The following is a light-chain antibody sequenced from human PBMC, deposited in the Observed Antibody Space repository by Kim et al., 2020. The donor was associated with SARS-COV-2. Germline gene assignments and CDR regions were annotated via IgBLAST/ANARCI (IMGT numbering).Light chain of an antibody. CDR2: KVS. Sequence: QPASIYHRSSQSPVHSDGNPYLNWFQQRPGQSPRRLIYKVSNRDSGVPDRFSGSGSGTDFTLTISRVEAEDVGVYYCMQGSHWWTFGQGTKVDIK. J-gene: IGKJ1*01. V-gene: IGKV2-30*02. CDR3: MQGSHWWT. CDR1: QSPVHSDGNPY.